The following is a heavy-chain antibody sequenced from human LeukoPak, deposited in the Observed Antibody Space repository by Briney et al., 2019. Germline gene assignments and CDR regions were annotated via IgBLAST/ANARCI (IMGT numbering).Heavy chain of an antibody. CDR3: ARDSRSYEKSGYYHFDY. Sequence: PSETLSLTCTVSGASLMSYYWNWIRQPPGKGLEWIGYNYHNGSHKYNPSLKSRVTMSQDTSKSQFSLKLTSVTAADAAVYFCARDSRSYEKSGYYHFDYWGQGSLVTVSS. CDR2: NYHNGSH. V-gene: IGHV4-59*01. J-gene: IGHJ4*02. D-gene: IGHD3-22*01. CDR1: GASLMSYY.